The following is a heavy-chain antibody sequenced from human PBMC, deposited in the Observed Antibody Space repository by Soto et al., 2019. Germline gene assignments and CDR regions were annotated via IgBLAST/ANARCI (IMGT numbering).Heavy chain of an antibody. CDR3: ASYGPGTYYNGYYFDY. D-gene: IGHD3-10*01. CDR2: IHHSGIT. V-gene: IGHV4-34*01. Sequence: SETLSLTCDVYGGSFSAYYWTWIRQSPGKGLEWIGEIHHSGITNYNPSLKSRVTISVDTSKNQFSLDLRSVTAADTAVYYCASYGPGTYYNGYYFDYWGQGTPVTVSS. CDR1: GGSFSAYY. J-gene: IGHJ4*02.